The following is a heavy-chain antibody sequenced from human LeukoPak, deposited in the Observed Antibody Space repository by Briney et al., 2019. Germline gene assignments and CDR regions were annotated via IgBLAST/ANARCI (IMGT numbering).Heavy chain of an antibody. V-gene: IGHV4-59*08. CDR3: ARWYSSGWAFDY. D-gene: IGHD6-19*01. CDR1: GGTISSYY. J-gene: IGHJ4*02. CDR2: VHSSGST. Sequence: SETLSLTCTVSGGTISSYYWNWIRQPPGKGLEWIGYVHSSGSTKYNPSLKSRVTISVDTSKNQFSLKLSSVTAADRAVYYCARWYSSGWAFDYWGQGTLVTVSS.